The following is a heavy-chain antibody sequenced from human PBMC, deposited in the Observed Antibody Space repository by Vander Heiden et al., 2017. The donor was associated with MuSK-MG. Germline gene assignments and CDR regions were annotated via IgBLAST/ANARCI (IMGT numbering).Heavy chain of an antibody. CDR1: GYSISSGYY. Sequence: QVQLQESGPGLVKPSETMSLTCAVPGYSISSGYYWGWIRQPPGKGLEWIGSSYHSGTTYYNPYLKSRGTRSVDTSKNQFSLKRSFVTAEDTDVYYCARWVREYYDRRGYLSYFDYWGQGTLVTVSS. J-gene: IGHJ4*02. CDR2: SYHSGTT. CDR3: ARWVREYYDRRGYLSYFDY. V-gene: IGHV4-38-2*01. D-gene: IGHD3-22*01.